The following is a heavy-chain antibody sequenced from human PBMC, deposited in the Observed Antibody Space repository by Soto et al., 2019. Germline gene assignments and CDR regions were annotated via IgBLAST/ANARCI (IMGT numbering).Heavy chain of an antibody. D-gene: IGHD4-17*01. CDR2: IDWDDDK. CDR3: ARSHDYGDYGTFDY. Sequence: SGPALVKPTQTLTLTCTFSGFSLSTSGMCVSWIRQPPGKALEWLALIDWDDDKYYSTSLKTRLTISKDTSKNQVVLTMTNMDPVDTATYYCARSHDYGDYGTFDYWGQGTLVTVSS. CDR1: GFSLSTSGMC. J-gene: IGHJ4*02. V-gene: IGHV2-70*01.